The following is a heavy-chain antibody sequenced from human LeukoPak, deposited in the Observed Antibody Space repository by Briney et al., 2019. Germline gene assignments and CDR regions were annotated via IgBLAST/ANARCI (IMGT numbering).Heavy chain of an antibody. V-gene: IGHV3-30*02. CDR1: GFSLSNSE. J-gene: IGHJ4*02. D-gene: IGHD6-19*01. CDR3: AEESSGGRSLDQ. CDR2: IRYDGRIE. Sequence: GGSLRLSCAASGFSLSNSEMHWVRQAPGKGLEWVSFIRYDGRIEYYAKSVKGRFSISRVNSMNTLFLQMNSLRPEDTAIYYCAEESSGGRSLDQWGQGILVTVSS.